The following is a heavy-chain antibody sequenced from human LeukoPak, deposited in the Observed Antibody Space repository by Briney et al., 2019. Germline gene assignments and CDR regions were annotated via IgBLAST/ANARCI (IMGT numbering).Heavy chain of an antibody. J-gene: IGHJ4*02. D-gene: IGHD2-2*01. CDR3: ARDPGPYCTTTSCYVDY. V-gene: IGHV4-59*01. CDR2: IYYSAYT. Sequence: SETLSLTCTVSGASISSYYWSWIRQPPGKGLEWIGCIYYSAYTNYNPSLKSRVTMSVDTSKNQFSLKVSSVTAADTAVYYCARDPGPYCTTTSCYVDYWGRGTLVTVSS. CDR1: GASISSYY.